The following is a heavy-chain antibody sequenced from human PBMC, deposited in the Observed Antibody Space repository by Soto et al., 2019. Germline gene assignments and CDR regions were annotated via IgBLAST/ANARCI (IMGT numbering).Heavy chain of an antibody. V-gene: IGHV1-2*04. CDR1: GYTFTGYY. D-gene: IGHD1-20*01. CDR2: INPNSGGT. CDR3: ARDFSGYNWNLGPFDI. J-gene: IGHJ3*02. Sequence: ASVKVSCKASGYTFTGYYMHWVRQAPGQGLEWMGWINPNSGGTNYAQKFQGWVTMTRDTSISTAYMELSRLRSDDTAVYYCARDFSGYNWNLGPFDIWGQGTMVTVS.